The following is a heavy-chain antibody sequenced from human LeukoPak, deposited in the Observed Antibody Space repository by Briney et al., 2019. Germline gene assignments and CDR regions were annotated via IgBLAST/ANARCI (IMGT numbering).Heavy chain of an antibody. CDR2: IYPGDSNS. CDR3: ARLNRVRSGRYYYYYYMDV. Sequence: GESLQISCQVSGSTFTNYRMAWVRQLPGKGLEWMGAIYPGDSNSEYSPSFQGQVTISADTSITTAYLQWSTLKASDTATYYCARLNRVRSGRYYYYYYMDVWGKGTTVTVSS. V-gene: IGHV5-51*01. CDR1: GSTFTNYR. J-gene: IGHJ6*03. D-gene: IGHD3-16*01.